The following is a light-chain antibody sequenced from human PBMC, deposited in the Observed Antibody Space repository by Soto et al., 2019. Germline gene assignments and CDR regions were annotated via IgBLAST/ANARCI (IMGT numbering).Light chain of an antibody. CDR2: AAS. CDR3: QQFSSYTLT. CDR1: QSIDTY. Sequence: DIPMTQSPSSLSASLGARVTISCQASQSIDTYLNWYQQKPGTAPKFVIYAASSLQSGVPSGFSVRGSGTDLTLTISRLELEDFAVYDCQQFSSYTLTFGGGTKVDI. J-gene: IGKJ4*01. V-gene: IGKV1-39*01.